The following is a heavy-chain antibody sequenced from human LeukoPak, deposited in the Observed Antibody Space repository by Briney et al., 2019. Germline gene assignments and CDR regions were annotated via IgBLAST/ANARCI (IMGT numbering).Heavy chain of an antibody. V-gene: IGHV4-59*12. Sequence: SETLSLTCTVSSGSISSYYWSWIRQPPGKGLEWIGHVYYNGSTNYNPSLKSRVTISVDTSKNQFSLKLTSVTAADTALYYCARDGVYGDSRYFDSWGQGAPVTVSS. CDR2: VYYNGST. CDR1: SGSISSYY. J-gene: IGHJ4*02. CDR3: ARDGVYGDSRYFDS. D-gene: IGHD4-17*01.